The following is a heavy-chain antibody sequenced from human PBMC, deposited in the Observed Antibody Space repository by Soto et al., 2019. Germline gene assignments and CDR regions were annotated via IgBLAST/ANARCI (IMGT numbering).Heavy chain of an antibody. J-gene: IGHJ4*02. Sequence: QVQLVQSGAEVKKPGASVKVSCKASGYTFTSYAMHWVRQAPGQRREWMGWINAGNGNTKYSQKFQGRVTITRDTSASTAYMELSSLRSEDTAVYYCARGRCRSGGICYMIYCDYWGQGTLVTVSS. D-gene: IGHD2-15*01. CDR3: ARGRCRSGGICYMIYCDY. CDR1: GYTFTSYA. CDR2: INAGNGNT. V-gene: IGHV1-3*01.